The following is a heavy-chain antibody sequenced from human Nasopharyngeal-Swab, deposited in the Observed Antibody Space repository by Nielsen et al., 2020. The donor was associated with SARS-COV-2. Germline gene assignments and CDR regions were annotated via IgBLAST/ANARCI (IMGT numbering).Heavy chain of an antibody. J-gene: IGHJ6*02. V-gene: IGHV3-23*01. CDR2: ISGSGGST. CDR3: SKVPGHKYYYYGMDV. CDR1: GFTFSSYA. Sequence: GGSLRLSCAASGFTFSSYAMSWVRQAPGKGLEWVSAISGSGGSTYYADSVKGRFTISRDNSKNTLYLQMNSLRAEDTAVYYCSKVPGHKYYYYGMDVWGQGTTVTVSS.